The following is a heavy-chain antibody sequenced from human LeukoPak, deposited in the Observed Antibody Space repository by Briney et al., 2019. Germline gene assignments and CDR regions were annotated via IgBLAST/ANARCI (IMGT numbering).Heavy chain of an antibody. Sequence: ASVKVSCKASGYTFTNYGITWVRQAPGQGLEWMGWISAYNGDTHYAQKLQGRVAMTTDTSTRTVYMELRSLRHDDTAVYYCARGLDLGSRGYYYFDYHYYYMDIWGIGTTVAVSS. V-gene: IGHV1-18*01. CDR2: ISAYNGDT. J-gene: IGHJ6*03. CDR3: ARGLDLGSRGYYYFDYHYYYMDI. CDR1: GYTFTNYG. D-gene: IGHD3-22*01.